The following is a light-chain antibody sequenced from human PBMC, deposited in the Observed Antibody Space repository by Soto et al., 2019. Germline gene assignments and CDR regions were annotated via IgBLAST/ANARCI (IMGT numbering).Light chain of an antibody. CDR2: GAS. CDR1: QSVSSSY. CDR3: QQYGSSPYT. J-gene: IGKJ2*01. Sequence: EIVLTQSPGTLSLSPGERATLSCRASQSVSSSYLAWYQQKPGQAPRLLIYGASSRATGIPDRFSGSGSGTDFTLTISRLEPEDFAVYYCQQYGSSPYTFGQWTKWISN. V-gene: IGKV3-20*01.